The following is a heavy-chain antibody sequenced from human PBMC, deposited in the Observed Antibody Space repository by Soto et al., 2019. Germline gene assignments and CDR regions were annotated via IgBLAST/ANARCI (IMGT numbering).Heavy chain of an antibody. CDR1: GLTISSASYY. V-gene: IGHV4-31*03. J-gene: IGHJ4*02. CDR2: IYYNGST. D-gene: IGHD6-13*01. Sequence: QVLLQESGPGLMKPSQTLSLTCTVSGLTISSASYYWSWIRQHTGKGLEWVGNIYYNGSTYYSPSLKSRVTLWVDPSKNQFSLRLASVTAADTAVYYCARYRISGSWSKFDYWGQGTLVTVSS. CDR3: ARYRISGSWSKFDY.